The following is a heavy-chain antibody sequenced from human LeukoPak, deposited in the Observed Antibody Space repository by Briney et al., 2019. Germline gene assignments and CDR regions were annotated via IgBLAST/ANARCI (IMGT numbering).Heavy chain of an antibody. CDR3: ARSAVADDY. CDR1: GGSISSYY. V-gene: IGHV4-59*01. CDR2: IYYSGST. Sequence: PSETLSLTCTVSGGSISSYYWSWLRQPPGKGLGWIGYIYYSGSTNYNPSLKSRVTISVDTSKNQFSLKLSSVTAADTAVYYCARSAVADDYWGQGTLVTVSS. J-gene: IGHJ4*02. D-gene: IGHD6-19*01.